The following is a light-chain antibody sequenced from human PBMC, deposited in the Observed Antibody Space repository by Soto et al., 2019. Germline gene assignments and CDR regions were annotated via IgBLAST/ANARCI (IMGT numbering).Light chain of an antibody. V-gene: IGLV2-8*01. J-gene: IGLJ1*01. CDR3: CSYADSNNV. CDR1: SSDVGGYNY. Sequence: QSVLTQPPSASGSPGQSVTISCTGTSSDVGGYNYVSWYQQHPGKAPKLMIYEVSKRPSGVPDRVSGSKSGNTASLTVSGLQAEDEADYYCCSYADSNNVFGTGTKLPVL. CDR2: EVS.